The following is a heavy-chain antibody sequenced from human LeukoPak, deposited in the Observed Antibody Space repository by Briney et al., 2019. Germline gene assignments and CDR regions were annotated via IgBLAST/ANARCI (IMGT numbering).Heavy chain of an antibody. D-gene: IGHD3-10*01. CDR2: INHSGST. V-gene: IGHV4-34*01. J-gene: IGHJ4*02. Sequence: SETLSLTCAVYGGSFSGYYWSWIRQPPGKGLEWIGEINHSGSTNYNPSLKSRVTISVDTSKNQFSLKLSSVTAADTAVYYCARHVRRLLWFGEFGYYFDYWGQGTLVTVSS. CDR1: GGSFSGYY. CDR3: ARHVRRLLWFGEFGYYFDY.